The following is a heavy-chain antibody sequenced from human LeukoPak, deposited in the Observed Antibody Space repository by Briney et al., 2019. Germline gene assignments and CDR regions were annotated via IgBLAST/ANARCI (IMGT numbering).Heavy chain of an antibody. D-gene: IGHD3-22*01. J-gene: IGHJ4*02. CDR2: ISSSSSYI. Sequence: GSLRLSCAASGFTFSSYEMNWVRQAPGKGLEWVSSISSSSSYIYYADSVKGRFTISRDNAKNSLYLQMNSLRAEDTAVYYCARHVVAVGFDYWGQGTLVTVSS. CDR3: ARHVVAVGFDY. V-gene: IGHV3-21*01. CDR1: GFTFSSYE.